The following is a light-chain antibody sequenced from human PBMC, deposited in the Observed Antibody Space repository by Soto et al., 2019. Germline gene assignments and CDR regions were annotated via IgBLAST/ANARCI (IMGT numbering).Light chain of an antibody. CDR1: SSDVGGYSY. CDR2: EVS. Sequence: QSVLTQPPSASGSPGQSVTISCTGTSSDVGGYSYVSWYQHHPGKAPKLMIYEVSKRPSGVPDRFSGSKSGNTASLAVSGLQAEDEFDYYWGSYAGSITPYDFVTGSKV. J-gene: IGLJ1*01. V-gene: IGLV2-8*01. CDR3: GSYAGSITPYD.